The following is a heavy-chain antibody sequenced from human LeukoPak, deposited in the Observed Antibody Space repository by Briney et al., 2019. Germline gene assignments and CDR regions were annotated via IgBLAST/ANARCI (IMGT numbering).Heavy chain of an antibody. D-gene: IGHD7-27*01. J-gene: IGHJ4*02. CDR3: ARLTVGRTGRGFDY. CDR1: GYTFTGYY. CDR2: INPNSGGT. V-gene: IGHV1-2*02. Sequence: GASVKVSCKASGYTFTGYYMHWVRQAPGQGLEWMGWINPNSGGTNYAQKFQGRVTMTRDTSISTAYMELSRLRSDDTAVYYCARLTVGRTGRGFDYWGQGTLVTVSS.